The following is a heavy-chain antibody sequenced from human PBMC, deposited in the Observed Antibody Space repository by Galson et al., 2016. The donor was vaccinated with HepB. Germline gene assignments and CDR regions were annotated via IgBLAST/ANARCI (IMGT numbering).Heavy chain of an antibody. V-gene: IGHV3-74*01. J-gene: IGHJ4*02. CDR2: ISGDGSST. CDR1: GFTFSGYA. D-gene: IGHD6-19*01. Sequence: SLRLSCAASGFTFSGYAMAWVRQAPGKGLMWVSRISGDGSSTNYADSVKGRFTISRDNAMDTLYLEMNSLRTDDTAVYYCARVGYSSGNYLLHWGQGTLVTVSS. CDR3: ARVGYSSGNYLLH.